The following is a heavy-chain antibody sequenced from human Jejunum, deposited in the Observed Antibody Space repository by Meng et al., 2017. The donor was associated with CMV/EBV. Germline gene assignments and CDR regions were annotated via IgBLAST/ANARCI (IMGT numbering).Heavy chain of an antibody. CDR3: ARNEDGYFDY. CDR1: GASISGGNYY. D-gene: IGHD1-1*01. Sequence: QVQLDGSGPGLVKPSETLSLTCTVSGASISGGNYYWSWIRQPAGKGLEWVGRFYTRGSTHYNAALKGRVTVSVDTSKNQFSLQLTSVTDADTAVYYCARNEDGYFDYWGQGILVTVSS. CDR2: FYTRGST. V-gene: IGHV4-61*02. J-gene: IGHJ4*02.